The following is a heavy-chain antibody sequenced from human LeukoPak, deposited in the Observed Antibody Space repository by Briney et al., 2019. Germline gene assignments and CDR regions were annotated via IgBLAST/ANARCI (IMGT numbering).Heavy chain of an antibody. J-gene: IGHJ6*02. V-gene: IGHV1-18*01. CDR2: ISAYNGNT. Sequence: ASVKVSCKASGYTFTSYGISWVRQAPGQGLEWMGWISAYNGNTNYAQKLQGRVTMTTDTSTSTAYMELRSLRSDDTAVYYCARAEGYSGGWYAGHYGMDVWGQGTTVTVSS. CDR3: ARAEGYSGGWYAGHYGMDV. D-gene: IGHD6-19*01. CDR1: GYTFTSYG.